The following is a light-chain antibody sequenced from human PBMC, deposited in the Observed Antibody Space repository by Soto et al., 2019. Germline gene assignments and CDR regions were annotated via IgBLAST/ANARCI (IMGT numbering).Light chain of an antibody. CDR1: QSVSSSY. V-gene: IGKV3-20*01. CDR3: QQYGTSPSLT. CDR2: GAS. Sequence: EIGLTQCPGTLSLSPGERATLSCRASQSVSSSYFAWYQLKPGQAPRLLIYGASSRATGIPDRFSGGGSGTGFTLTISRLEPEDFAVYYCQQYGTSPSLTFGGGTKVDIK. J-gene: IGKJ4*01.